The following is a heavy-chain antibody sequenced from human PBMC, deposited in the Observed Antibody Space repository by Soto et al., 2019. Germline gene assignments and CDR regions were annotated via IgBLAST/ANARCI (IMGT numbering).Heavy chain of an antibody. CDR2: IIPIFGTS. D-gene: IGHD3-10*01. CDR3: ARGVRTGFYGMDV. J-gene: IGHJ6*02. CDR1: GGTLSNYA. Sequence: QVQLVQSGAEVKKPGSSVKVSCKASGGTLSNYALSWVRQAPGQVLEWVGGIIPIFGTSNYAQNFQGRVTITADESTSTAYMELSSLRSEDTAVYYCARGVRTGFYGMDVWGQGTTVTVSS. V-gene: IGHV1-69*01.